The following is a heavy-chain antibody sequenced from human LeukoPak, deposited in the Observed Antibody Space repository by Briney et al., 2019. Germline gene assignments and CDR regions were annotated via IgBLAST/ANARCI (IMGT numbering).Heavy chain of an antibody. CDR1: GYTFTSYG. J-gene: IGHJ3*01. CDR3: TRSNHYFGSGSGDAFDL. Sequence: GASVKVSCKASGYTFTSYGISWVRQAPGQGLEWMGWIIPNSGATNYAQKVQGRVTMTRDPSISTAYMELSRLTSDDTAVYYCTRSNHYFGSGSGDAFDLWGQGTMVTVSS. V-gene: IGHV1-2*02. D-gene: IGHD3-10*01. CDR2: IIPNSGAT.